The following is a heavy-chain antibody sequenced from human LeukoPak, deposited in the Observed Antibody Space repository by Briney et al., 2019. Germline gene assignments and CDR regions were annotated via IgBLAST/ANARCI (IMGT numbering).Heavy chain of an antibody. V-gene: IGHV3-53*01. CDR1: GITFSSNY. CDR3: ARRGGGSITYFDY. CDR2: IYSGGST. D-gene: IGHD3-10*01. J-gene: IGHJ4*02. Sequence: WGSLRLSCAASGITFSSNYMSWVRQAPGKGLEWVSVIYSGGSTYYADSVKGRFTISRDNSKNTLYLQMNSLRAEDTAVYYCARRGGGSITYFDYWSQGTLVTVSS.